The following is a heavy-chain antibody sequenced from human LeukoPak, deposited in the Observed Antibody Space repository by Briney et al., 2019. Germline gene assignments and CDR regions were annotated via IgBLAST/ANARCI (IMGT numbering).Heavy chain of an antibody. D-gene: IGHD3-10*01. J-gene: IGHJ3*02. CDR2: IPYSWST. CDR1: AGYSSSGGYY. Sequence: SETLSLICTVAAGYSSSGGYYCSWIRQHPRNRLELIGFIPYSWSTYYNPSLKSQVTISVDTSKNQSSLKLSSVTAADTAVYYCARDITDGSGLGAFDIWGQGTMVTVSS. V-gene: IGHV4-31*01. CDR3: ARDITDGSGLGAFDI.